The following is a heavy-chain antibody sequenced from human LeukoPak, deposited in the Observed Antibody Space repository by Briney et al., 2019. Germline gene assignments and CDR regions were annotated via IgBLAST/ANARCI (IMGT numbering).Heavy chain of an antibody. Sequence: GRSLRLSCAASGFSFSSYGMHWVRQAPGKGLEWVALISYDGSNIYYLDSVKGRFTISRDNSKNTLYLQMNSLRGEDTAVYYCASTSGWYSVYWGQGTLVTVSS. CDR3: ASTSGWYSVY. V-gene: IGHV3-30*03. CDR1: GFSFSSYG. D-gene: IGHD6-19*01. CDR2: ISYDGSNI. J-gene: IGHJ4*02.